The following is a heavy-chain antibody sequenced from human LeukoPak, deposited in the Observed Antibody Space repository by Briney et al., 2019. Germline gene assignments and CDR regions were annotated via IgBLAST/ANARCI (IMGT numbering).Heavy chain of an antibody. CDR1: GFTFSSYS. CDR3: AREWVVVAADAFGI. CDR2: ISSSSSTI. Sequence: PGGSLRLSCAASGFTFSSYSMNWVRQAPGKGLEWVSYISSSSSTIYYADSVKGRFTISRDNAKNSLYLQMNSLRAEDTAVYYCAREWVVVAADAFGIWGQGTMVTVSS. J-gene: IGHJ3*02. D-gene: IGHD2-15*01. V-gene: IGHV3-48*01.